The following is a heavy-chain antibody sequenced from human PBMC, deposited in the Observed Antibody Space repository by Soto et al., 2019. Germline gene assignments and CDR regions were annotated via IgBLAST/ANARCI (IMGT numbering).Heavy chain of an antibody. CDR3: AKIITAAGSDY. V-gene: IGHV3-23*01. D-gene: IGHD6-13*01. CDR1: GFTFSRYA. J-gene: IGHJ4*02. CDR2: ISGSGGST. Sequence: HPGGSLRLSCAASGFTFSRYAMNWVRQAPGKGLEWVSVISGSGGSTYYADSVQGRFTISRDNSKNTLYLQMNSLRAEDTAVYYCAKIITAAGSDYWGQGTLVTVSS.